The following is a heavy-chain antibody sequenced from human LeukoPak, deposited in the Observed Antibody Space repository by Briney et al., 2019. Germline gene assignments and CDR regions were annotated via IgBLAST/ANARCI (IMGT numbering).Heavy chain of an antibody. J-gene: IGHJ4*02. CDR2: IKQDASEE. Sequence: GGSLRLSCAASGFTYAGYWISWVRQAPGKGLEWVANIKQDASEEYYVDSVKGRFTISRDNAKNSLYLQMNSLRAEDTAVYYCVRDRGRASVDYWGQGTLVTVSS. CDR3: VRDRGRASVDY. CDR1: GFTYAGYW. V-gene: IGHV3-7*01. D-gene: IGHD1-26*01.